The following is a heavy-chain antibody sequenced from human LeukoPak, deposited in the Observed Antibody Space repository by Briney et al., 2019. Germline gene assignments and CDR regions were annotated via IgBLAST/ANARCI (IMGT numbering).Heavy chain of an antibody. CDR3: ARDKYSYGYEYCYYYGMDV. J-gene: IGHJ6*02. CDR2: ISAYNGNT. CDR1: GYTFTSYG. V-gene: IGHV1-18*01. Sequence: ASVNVPCKASGYTFTSYGISWVRQAPGQGLEWMGWISAYNGNTNYAQKLQGRVTMTTDTSTSTAYMELRSLRSDDTAVYYCARDKYSYGYEYCYYYGMDVWGQGTTVTVSS. D-gene: IGHD5-18*01.